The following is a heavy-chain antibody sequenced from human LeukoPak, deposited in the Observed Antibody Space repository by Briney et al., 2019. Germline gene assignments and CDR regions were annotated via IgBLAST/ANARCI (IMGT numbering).Heavy chain of an antibody. V-gene: IGHV5-51*01. D-gene: IGHD3-10*01. CDR3: ARTYYYGSGSNLTPGY. J-gene: IGHJ4*02. CDR2: IYPGDSDT. CDR1: GYSFTSYW. Sequence: GESLKISCKGSGYSFTSYWIGWVRQMPGKGLEWMGIIYPGDSDTRYSPSFQGQVTISADKSISTAYLQWSSLKASDTAMYYCARTYYYGSGSNLTPGYRGQGTLVTVSS.